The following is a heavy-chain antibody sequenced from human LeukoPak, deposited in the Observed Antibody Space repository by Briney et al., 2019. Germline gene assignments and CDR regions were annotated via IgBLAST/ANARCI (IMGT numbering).Heavy chain of an antibody. D-gene: IGHD6-19*01. V-gene: IGHV3-13*01. Sequence: GGSLRLSCAASGFIFSSYDMHWVRQATGKGLEWVSGIGIAGDTYYLGSVKGRFTISRENAKNSLYLQMNSLRAEDTAVYYCARKGSGWSWDYWGQGTLVTVSS. CDR3: ARKGSGWSWDY. CDR2: IGIAGDT. J-gene: IGHJ4*02. CDR1: GFIFSSYD.